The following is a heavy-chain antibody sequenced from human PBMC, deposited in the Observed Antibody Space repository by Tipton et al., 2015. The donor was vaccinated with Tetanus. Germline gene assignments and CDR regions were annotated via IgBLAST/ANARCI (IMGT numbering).Heavy chain of an antibody. CDR2: IHSGGST. CDR3: VRGASWGKGWYFDL. D-gene: IGHD3-16*01. V-gene: IGHV4-4*07. J-gene: IGHJ2*01. CDR1: GGSISDYY. Sequence: TLSLTCTVSGGSISDYYWSWIRQPVGKRLEWIGRIHSGGSTTYNPSLKSRVTMSVDMSKNQFSLQLNSVTPEDTALYYCVRGASWGKGWYFDLWGRGTLVTVSS.